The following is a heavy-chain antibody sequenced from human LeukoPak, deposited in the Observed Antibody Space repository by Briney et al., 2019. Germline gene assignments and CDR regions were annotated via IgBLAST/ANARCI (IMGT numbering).Heavy chain of an antibody. V-gene: IGHV3-30-3*01. Sequence: GGSLRLSCAASGFTFSSYAMYWVRQAPGKGLEWVAVISYDGSNKYYADSVKGRFTISRDDSKNTLYLQMNSLRAEDTAVYYCARVNRVGATSTWGQGTLVTVSS. CDR1: GFTFSSYA. CDR3: ARVNRVGATST. D-gene: IGHD1-26*01. CDR2: ISYDGSNK. J-gene: IGHJ5*02.